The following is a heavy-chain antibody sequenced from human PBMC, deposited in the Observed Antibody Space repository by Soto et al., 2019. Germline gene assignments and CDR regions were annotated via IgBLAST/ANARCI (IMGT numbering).Heavy chain of an antibody. J-gene: IGHJ4*02. Sequence: GASVKVSCKASGYTFTSYAMHWVRQAPGQRLEWMGWINAGNGNTKYSQKFQGRVTITRDTSASTAYMELSSLRSEDTAVYYCARPLSGSYRDLYYFDYWGQGTLVTVSS. CDR1: GYTFTSYA. V-gene: IGHV1-3*01. CDR3: ARPLSGSYRDLYYFDY. CDR2: INAGNGNT. D-gene: IGHD1-26*01.